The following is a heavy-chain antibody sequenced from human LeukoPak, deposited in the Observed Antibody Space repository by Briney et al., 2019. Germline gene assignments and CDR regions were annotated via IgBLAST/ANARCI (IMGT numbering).Heavy chain of an antibody. J-gene: IGHJ5*02. CDR1: SAAFSGYS. Sequence: SETLSLTCAVYSAAFSGYSWSWIRQPPGKGLEWIGEVNHSGSTTYNPSLKSRLTISIDTSKNQFSLKLSSVTAADTALYYCARGNVMRLKQYNRFDPWGQGTLVTVSS. D-gene: IGHD2/OR15-2a*01. V-gene: IGHV4-34*01. CDR3: ARGNVMRLKQYNRFDP. CDR2: VNHSGST.